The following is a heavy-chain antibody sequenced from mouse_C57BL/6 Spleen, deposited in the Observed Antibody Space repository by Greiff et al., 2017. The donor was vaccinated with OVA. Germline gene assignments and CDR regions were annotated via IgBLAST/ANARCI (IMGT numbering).Heavy chain of an antibody. CDR3: ARSGSNYPWFAY. D-gene: IGHD2-5*01. V-gene: IGHV1-69*01. CDR2: IDPSDSYT. J-gene: IGHJ3*01. Sequence: QVQLQQPGAELVMPGASVKLSCKASGYTFTSYWMHWVKQRPGQGLEWIGEIDPSDSYTNYNQKFKGKSTLTVDKSSSTAYMQLSSLTSEDSAVYDCARSGSNYPWFAYWGQGTLVTVSA. CDR1: GYTFTSYW.